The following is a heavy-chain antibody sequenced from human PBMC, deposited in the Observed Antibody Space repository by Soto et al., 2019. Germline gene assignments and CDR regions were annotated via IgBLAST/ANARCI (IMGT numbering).Heavy chain of an antibody. Sequence: QVHLVQSGAEVKKPGASVKVSCQASGYTFTTYAIHWLRQAPGQRLEWMGWINGGNGNTRYSQTLQGRVALTKDTYRSTVYMERSSMRSEDTAVYYCVREACINGVCYDNTFDIWGQGTMVTGSS. J-gene: IGHJ3*02. CDR3: VREACINGVCYDNTFDI. CDR1: GYTFTTYA. V-gene: IGHV1-3*01. CDR2: INGGNGNT. D-gene: IGHD2-8*01.